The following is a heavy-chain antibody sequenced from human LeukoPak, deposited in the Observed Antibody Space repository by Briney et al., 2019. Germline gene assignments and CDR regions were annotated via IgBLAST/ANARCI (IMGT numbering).Heavy chain of an antibody. CDR2: IYSGGST. D-gene: IGHD1-26*01. J-gene: IGHJ3*02. V-gene: IGHV3-66*01. Sequence: GGSLRLSCAASGFTVSSNYMSWVRQAPGKGLEWVSVIYSGGSTYYADSVEGRFTISRDNSKNTLYLQMNSLRAEDTAVYYCARDGWIVGATRDAFDIWGQGTMVTVSS. CDR1: GFTVSSNY. CDR3: ARDGWIVGATRDAFDI.